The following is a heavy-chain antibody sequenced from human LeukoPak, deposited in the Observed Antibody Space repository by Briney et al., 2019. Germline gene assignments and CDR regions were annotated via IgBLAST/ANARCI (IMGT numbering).Heavy chain of an antibody. D-gene: IGHD3/OR15-3a*01. CDR3: ARDARHYDLLTGYQRGVFDP. Sequence: GGSLRLSCAASGFTFSSYWMSWVRQAPGKGLEWVANIKQDGSEKYYVDSVKGRFTISRNNAKNSLYLQMNSLRVEDTAVYYCARDARHYDLLTGYQRGVFDPWGQGTLVIVSP. CDR1: GFTFSSYW. CDR2: IKQDGSEK. J-gene: IGHJ5*02. V-gene: IGHV3-7*03.